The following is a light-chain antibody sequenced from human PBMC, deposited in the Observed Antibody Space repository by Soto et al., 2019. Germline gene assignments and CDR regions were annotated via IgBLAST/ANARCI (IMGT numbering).Light chain of an antibody. Sequence: EIVLTQFPVTLSLSPGERATLSCRASQTISSSYLAWYQQKPGQAPRLLIYGASSRATGTPDRFSGSGSGTDFTLTVSRLEPEDFAVYFCQQYGSSFTWTFGQGTKVEIK. J-gene: IGKJ1*01. CDR3: QQYGSSFTWT. CDR1: QTISSSY. CDR2: GAS. V-gene: IGKV3-20*01.